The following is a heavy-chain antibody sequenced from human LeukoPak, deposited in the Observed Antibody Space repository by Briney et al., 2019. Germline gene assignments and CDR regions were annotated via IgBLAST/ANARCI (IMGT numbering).Heavy chain of an antibody. CDR1: GFTLSNYA. V-gene: IGHV3-23*01. D-gene: IGHD2-15*01. CDR3: AKVRSAVVAAATNY. Sequence: EGTLRLSCAASGFTLSNYAMSWVRQAPGKGLEWVSVISGSGGSTYHADSVKGRFTISRDNSNNTLYLQMNSLRAEDTAIYYCAKVRSAVVAAATNYWGQGTLVTVSS. CDR2: ISGSGGST. J-gene: IGHJ4*02.